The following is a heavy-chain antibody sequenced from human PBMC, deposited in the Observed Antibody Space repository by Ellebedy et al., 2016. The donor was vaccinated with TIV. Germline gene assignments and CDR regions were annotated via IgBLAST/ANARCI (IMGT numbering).Heavy chain of an antibody. CDR3: GKEILVVVTPALDH. Sequence: GESLKISCAASGFTFSDNAMTWVRQAPGKGLEWVSAITASGSRHYADSVKGRFTISRDKSKNTVYLQMSSLRAEDTAVYYCGKEILVVVTPALDHWGQGTLVTVSS. CDR2: ITASGSR. V-gene: IGHV3-23*01. D-gene: IGHD3-22*01. CDR1: GFTFSDNA. J-gene: IGHJ4*02.